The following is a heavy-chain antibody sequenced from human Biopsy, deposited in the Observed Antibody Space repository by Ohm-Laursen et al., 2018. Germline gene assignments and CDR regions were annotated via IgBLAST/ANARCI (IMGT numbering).Heavy chain of an antibody. CDR1: GYTFANYG. CDR2: ISAYNNNNT. J-gene: IGHJ6*02. CDR3: ARDRYRWDIAAVVAAHYNEKYYALDV. V-gene: IGHV1-18*01. Sequence: ASVKVSCKASGYTFANYGVTWVRQAPGQGLGWMGWISAYNNNNTNYAHKFQGRVTMTADTSTDIAYMELRSLRSDDTAIYYCARDRYRWDIAAVVAAHYNEKYYALDVWGQGTTVTVSS. D-gene: IGHD2-15*01.